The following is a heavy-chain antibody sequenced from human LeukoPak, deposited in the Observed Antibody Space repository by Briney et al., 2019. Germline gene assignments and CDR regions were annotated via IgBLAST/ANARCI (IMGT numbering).Heavy chain of an antibody. CDR3: AKDTHLDNYDILTGYYPYYMDV. CDR1: GFTFSSYA. Sequence: GGSLRLSCAASGFTFSSYAMSWVRQAPGKGLEWVSAISGSGGSTYYADSVKGRFTISRDNSKNTLYLQMNSLRAEDTAVYYCAKDTHLDNYDILTGYYPYYMDVWGKGTTVTISS. J-gene: IGHJ6*03. D-gene: IGHD3-9*01. CDR2: ISGSGGST. V-gene: IGHV3-23*01.